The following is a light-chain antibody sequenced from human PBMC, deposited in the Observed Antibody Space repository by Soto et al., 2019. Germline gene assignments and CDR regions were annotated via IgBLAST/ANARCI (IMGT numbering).Light chain of an antibody. CDR1: QSVSSN. V-gene: IGKV3-15*01. J-gene: IGKJ1*01. CDR2: GAS. Sequence: EIVMTQSPATLSVSPGERATLSCRASQSVSSNLAWYQQKPGQAPRLLIYGASTRATGIPARFSGSGSGSECTLTISSLQSADFAVYYCQEDNNWPPWTFGQGTKVEIK. CDR3: QEDNNWPPWT.